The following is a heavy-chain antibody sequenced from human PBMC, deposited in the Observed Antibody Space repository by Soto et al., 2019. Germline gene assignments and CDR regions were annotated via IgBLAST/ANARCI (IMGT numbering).Heavy chain of an antibody. CDR1: GFTFTRYS. J-gene: IGHJ4*02. V-gene: IGHV3-21*01. Sequence: ESGGDLVKPGGSLRLSCAASGFTFTRYSMNWVRQAPGKGLEWVSSISSTTNYIYYADSMKGRFTVSRDNAKNSVYLEMNSLSAEDTAVYYCARESEDLTSNFDYWGQGTLVTVSS. CDR2: ISSTTNYI. CDR3: ARESEDLTSNFDY.